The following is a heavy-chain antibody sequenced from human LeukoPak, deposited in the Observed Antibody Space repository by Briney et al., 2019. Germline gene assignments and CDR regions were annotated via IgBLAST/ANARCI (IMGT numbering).Heavy chain of an antibody. V-gene: IGHV4-34*01. J-gene: IGHJ4*02. CDR3: ARARYDFWSGSYRFDY. CDR2: INHSGST. D-gene: IGHD3-3*01. CDR1: GGSFSGYY. Sequence: SETLSLTCAVYGGSFSGYYWSWIRQPPGKGLEWIGEINHSGSTNYNPSLRSRVTISVDTSKNQFSLKLSSVTAADTAVYYCARARYDFWSGSYRFDYWGQGTLVTVSS.